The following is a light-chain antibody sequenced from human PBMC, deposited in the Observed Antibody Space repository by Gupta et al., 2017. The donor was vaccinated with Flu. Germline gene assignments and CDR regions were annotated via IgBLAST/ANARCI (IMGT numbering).Light chain of an antibody. CDR3: VLYMSSGIWV. CDR1: SGSVSTRYH. CDR2: STN. V-gene: IGLV8-61*01. Sequence: QPVVPHAPSLSVSPVATVTLTCSLSSGSVSTRYHPSWYQQTPGHAPRTLSYSTNTRSAAVPDRCSGSILGNKAALTITGVQADEESDYYCVLYMSSGIWVFGGGTKLTVL. J-gene: IGLJ3*02.